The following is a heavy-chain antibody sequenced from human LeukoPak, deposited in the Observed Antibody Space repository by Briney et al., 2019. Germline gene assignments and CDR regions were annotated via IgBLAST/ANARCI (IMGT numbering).Heavy chain of an antibody. D-gene: IGHD3-3*01. CDR2: INHSGST. Sequence: SETLPLTCAVYGGSFSGYYWSWIRQPPGKGLEWIGEINHSGSTNYNPSHKSRVTISVDTSKNQFSLKLSSVTAADTAVYYCARRGSITIFGVVSDYYYYMDVWGKGTTVTVSS. V-gene: IGHV4-34*01. CDR1: GGSFSGYY. J-gene: IGHJ6*03. CDR3: ARRGSITIFGVVSDYYYYMDV.